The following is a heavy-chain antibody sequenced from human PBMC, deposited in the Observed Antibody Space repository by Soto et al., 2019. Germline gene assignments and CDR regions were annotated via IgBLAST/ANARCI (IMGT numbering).Heavy chain of an antibody. CDR3: VRLNRDYYYYGMDV. Sequence: SETLSLTCAVSGDSISNSKWWTLFHQTPGKGLEWIGKIDHNGITNYNPSLESRVTILKDNSKNQLSLKLSSVTGADSAVYYCVRLNRDYYYYGMDVWGQGATVTVSS. CDR2: IDHNGIT. CDR1: GDSISNSKW. J-gene: IGHJ6*02. V-gene: IGHV4-4*02.